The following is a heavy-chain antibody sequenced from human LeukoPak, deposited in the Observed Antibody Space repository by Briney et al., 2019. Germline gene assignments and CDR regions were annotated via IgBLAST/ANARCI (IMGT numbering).Heavy chain of an antibody. CDR1: GFTFSRNA. D-gene: IGHD3-22*01. J-gene: IGHJ4*02. CDR3: AKPDDSSGYSAAFDY. V-gene: IGHV3-23*01. Sequence: GGSLRLSCAASGFTFSRNAMSWVRRSPGKGLDWVSAISGSGTNTYYGASVKGRFTISRDNSKNTLYLQMNSLRAEDTAVYYCAKPDDSSGYSAAFDYWGQGTLVTVSS. CDR2: ISGSGTNT.